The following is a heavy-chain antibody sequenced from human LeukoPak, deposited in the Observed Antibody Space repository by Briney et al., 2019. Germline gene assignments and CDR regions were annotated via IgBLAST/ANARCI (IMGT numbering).Heavy chain of an antibody. CDR1: GYTFSGYY. CDR3: ARDLFNSGWTGAFDI. CDR2: INPKSGGT. Sequence: ASVKVCCKASGYTFSGYYIHWVRQAPGQGLEWMRWINPKSGGTEYAQNFQGRVTMTRDTSIDTVYMELSSLRSDDTAVYYCARDLFNSGWTGAFDIWGQGTMVTVSS. V-gene: IGHV1-2*02. J-gene: IGHJ3*02. D-gene: IGHD6-19*01.